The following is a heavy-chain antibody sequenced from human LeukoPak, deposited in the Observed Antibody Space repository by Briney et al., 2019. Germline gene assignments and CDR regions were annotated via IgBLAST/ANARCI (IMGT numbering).Heavy chain of an antibody. CDR2: ISYDGSNR. Sequence: GGSLRLSCGASGFTFSSYAMHWVRQAPGTGLEWVAVISYDGSNRYYADSVKGRFTISRDNSKNTLYLQMNSLRAEDTAVYYCARGLKKGVVNFDYWGQGTLVTVSS. V-gene: IGHV3-30*04. CDR3: ARGLKKGVVNFDY. CDR1: GFTFSSYA. D-gene: IGHD3-3*01. J-gene: IGHJ4*02.